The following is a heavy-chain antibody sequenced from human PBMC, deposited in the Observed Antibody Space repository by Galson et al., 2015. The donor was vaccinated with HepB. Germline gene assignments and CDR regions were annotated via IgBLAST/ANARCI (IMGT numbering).Heavy chain of an antibody. CDR2: ISAYNGNT. CDR3: ATIRSGGDYYYYMDV. V-gene: IGHV1-18*01. Sequence: SVKVSCKASGYTFTSYGISWVRQAPEQGLEWMGWISAYNGNTNYAQKLQGRVTMTTDTSTSTAYMELRSLRSDDTAVYYCATIRSGGDYYYYMDVWGKGTTVTVSS. J-gene: IGHJ6*03. CDR1: GYTFTSYG. D-gene: IGHD3-16*01.